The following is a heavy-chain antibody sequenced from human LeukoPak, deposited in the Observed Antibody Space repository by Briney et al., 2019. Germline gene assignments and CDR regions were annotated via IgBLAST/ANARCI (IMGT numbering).Heavy chain of an antibody. CDR3: ARELESGITMVRGALDY. V-gene: IGHV1-69*13. Sequence: SVEVSCKASGGTFSSYAISWVRQAPGQGLERMGGIIPIFGTANYAQKFQGRVTITADESTSTAYMELSSLRSEDTAVYYCARELESGITMVRGALDYWGQGTLVTVSS. D-gene: IGHD3-10*01. CDR2: IIPIFGTA. J-gene: IGHJ4*02. CDR1: GGTFSSYA.